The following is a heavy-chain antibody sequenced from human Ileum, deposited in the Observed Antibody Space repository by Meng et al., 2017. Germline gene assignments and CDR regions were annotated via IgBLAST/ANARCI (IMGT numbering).Heavy chain of an antibody. J-gene: IGHJ4*02. Sequence: VQLQQSGAGLVKPWESLSLSCATSGVSFSSNSTEWIRIRPSPSLGLEWLGRRYYSSKWYNDYAICVKSRININADTSKYLFTLHLNDEATEVTGCECCRRGTNGSGWDYWGQGTLVTVSS. V-gene: IGHV6-1*01. CDR2: RYYSSKWYN. D-gene: IGHD6-19*01. CDR3: RRGTNGSGWDY. CDR1: GVSFSSNSTE.